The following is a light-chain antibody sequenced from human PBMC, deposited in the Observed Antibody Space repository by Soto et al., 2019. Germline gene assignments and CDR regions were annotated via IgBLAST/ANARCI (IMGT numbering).Light chain of an antibody. V-gene: IGKV3-15*01. Sequence: EVVMTHPPATLSVSPGERVTLSSRASESVHRNLAWYQQKPGQGPSLLIYYASPRATGVPDRFTGSGSGTEFTLTISSLQSEDFGVYHCQHYSNWPPTFGPGTKVEIK. CDR1: ESVHRN. CDR3: QHYSNWPPT. J-gene: IGKJ3*01. CDR2: YAS.